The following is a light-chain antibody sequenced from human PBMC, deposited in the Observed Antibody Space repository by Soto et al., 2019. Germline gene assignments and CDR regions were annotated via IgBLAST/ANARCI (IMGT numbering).Light chain of an antibody. CDR1: QTISSW. J-gene: IGKJ1*01. CDR3: LLDFGYFWA. CDR2: AAS. V-gene: IGKV1-5*01. Sequence: DIPMTQSPSSLSASVGDRVTITCRASQTISSWLAWYQQKPGKAPKLLIYAASTLQSGVPSRFSGSGFGTDFTLTISRLQPEDFATYYCLLDFGYFWAFGQGTKVDIK.